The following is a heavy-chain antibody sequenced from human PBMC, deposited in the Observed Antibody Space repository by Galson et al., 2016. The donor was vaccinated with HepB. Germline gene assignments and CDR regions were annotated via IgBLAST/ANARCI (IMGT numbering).Heavy chain of an antibody. D-gene: IGHD5-24*01. CDR1: GFTFSTYW. J-gene: IGHJ4*02. Sequence: SLRLSCAASGFTFSTYWMSWVRQAPRKGLEWVANIKPDGSEKYYVDSVKGRFTISRDTAKSSLYLQMNSLRAEDTAVYYCARRQMYTMSAFDYWGQGTLVTVSS. V-gene: IGHV3-7*01. CDR3: ARRQMYTMSAFDY. CDR2: IKPDGSEK.